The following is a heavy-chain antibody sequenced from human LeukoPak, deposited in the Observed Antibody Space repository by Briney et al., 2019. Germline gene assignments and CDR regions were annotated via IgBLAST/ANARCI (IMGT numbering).Heavy chain of an antibody. CDR2: IYRGGDT. D-gene: IGHD3-22*01. CDR1: GFTVSTNY. CDR3: AKDIYYYDSSRYFQH. Sequence: GGSLRLSCAASGFTVSTNYMSWVRQAPGKGPEWISIIYRGGDTYYADSVKGRFTISRDNSKNTLYLQMNSLRAEDTAVYYCAKDIYYYDSSRYFQHWGQGTLVTVSS. J-gene: IGHJ1*01. V-gene: IGHV3-66*01.